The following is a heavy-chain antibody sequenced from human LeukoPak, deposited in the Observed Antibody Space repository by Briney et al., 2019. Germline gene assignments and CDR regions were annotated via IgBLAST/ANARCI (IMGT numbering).Heavy chain of an antibody. Sequence: GSLRLSCAASGFTFDDYGMSWVRQAPGKGLEWVSGINWNGGSTGYADSVKGRFTISRDNAKNSLCLQMNSLRAEDTALYYCARGGYYYDSSGYSLDYWGQGTLVTVSS. CDR3: ARGGYYYDSSGYSLDY. CDR1: GFTFDDYG. J-gene: IGHJ4*02. CDR2: INWNGGST. V-gene: IGHV3-20*04. D-gene: IGHD3-22*01.